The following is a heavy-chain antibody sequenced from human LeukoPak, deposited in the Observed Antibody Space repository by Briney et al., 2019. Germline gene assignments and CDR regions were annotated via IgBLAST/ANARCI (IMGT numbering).Heavy chain of an antibody. J-gene: IGHJ4*02. CDR3: ARITPDSSGYTIDY. CDR1: GFTFSSYS. CDR2: ISSSSSYI. Sequence: GGSLRLSCAASGFTFSSYSMNWVRQAPGKGLEWVSSISSSSSYIYYADSVKGRFTISRDNAKNSLYLQMNSLRAEDTAMYYCARITPDSSGYTIDYWGQGTLVTVSS. V-gene: IGHV3-21*01. D-gene: IGHD3-22*01.